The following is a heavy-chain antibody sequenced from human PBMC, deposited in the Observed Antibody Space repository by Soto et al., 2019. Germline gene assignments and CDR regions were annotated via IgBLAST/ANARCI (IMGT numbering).Heavy chain of an antibody. J-gene: IGHJ4*01. CDR2: ISAHNGNT. CDR1: GYGFTTYG. D-gene: IGHD1-1*01. V-gene: IGHV1-18*01. CDR3: ARGRYGDY. Sequence: QVHLVQSGAEVKKPGASVKVSCKGSGYGFTTYGITWVRQAPGQGLEWMALISAHNGNTNYAQKVQGRVTVTRDTSTSTAYMELRSLRSDDTAVYYCARGRYGDYWGQGALVTVSS.